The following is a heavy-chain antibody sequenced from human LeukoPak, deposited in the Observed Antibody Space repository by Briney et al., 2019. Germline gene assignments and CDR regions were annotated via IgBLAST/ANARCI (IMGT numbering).Heavy chain of an antibody. CDR2: IRNSGGST. J-gene: IGHJ4*02. V-gene: IGHV3-23*01. Sequence: GGSLRLSCAASGFSFISYAMSWVRQAPGKGLEWVSTIRNSGGSTYFADSVKGRFAISRDNAKNTVYLQMNSLRVEGTAVYYCARDLSSDYWGQGTQVTVSS. D-gene: IGHD2/OR15-2a*01. CDR3: ARDLSSDY. CDR1: GFSFISYA.